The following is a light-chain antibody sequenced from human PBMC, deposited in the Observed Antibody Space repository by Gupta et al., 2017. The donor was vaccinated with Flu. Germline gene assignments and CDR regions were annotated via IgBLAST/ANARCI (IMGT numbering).Light chain of an antibody. V-gene: IGKV1-39*01. CDR2: AAS. Sequence: DIQMTQSPSSLSGSLGDRVTITCRASQRIRSYLNWYQQKPGKAPKLLISAASRVQSGVPSRFSGSGFGTDFTLTISSRQPEDFANYYCQHRYSTPGPFGHGTNVDIK. CDR1: QRIRSY. J-gene: IGKJ3*01. CDR3: QHRYSTPGP.